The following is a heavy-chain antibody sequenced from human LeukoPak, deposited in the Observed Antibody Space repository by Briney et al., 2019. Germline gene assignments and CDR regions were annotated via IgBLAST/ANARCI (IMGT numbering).Heavy chain of an antibody. Sequence: SEALSLTCTVSGGSISSSSYYWGWIRQPPGKGLEWIGSIYYSGSTYYNPSLESRVTISVDTSKNQFSLKLSSVTAADTAVYYCARHQKGFGECDYWGQGTLVTVSS. D-gene: IGHD3-10*01. J-gene: IGHJ4*02. CDR2: IYYSGST. CDR1: GGSISSSSYY. V-gene: IGHV4-39*01. CDR3: ARHQKGFGECDY.